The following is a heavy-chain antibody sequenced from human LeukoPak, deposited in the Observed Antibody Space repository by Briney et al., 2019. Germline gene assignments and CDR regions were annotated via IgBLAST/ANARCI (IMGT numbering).Heavy chain of an antibody. Sequence: HGASLVISCKGSGYTFSSYWIGWVRQLPGKGLEWMGIIYPGDSDTRYSPSLQGQVTISVDTSIGTAYLQWSSLKASDTAIYYCARQNDFRLDYWGQGTLVTVSS. J-gene: IGHJ4*02. CDR2: IYPGDSDT. V-gene: IGHV5-51*01. D-gene: IGHD3-3*01. CDR1: GYTFSSYW. CDR3: ARQNDFRLDY.